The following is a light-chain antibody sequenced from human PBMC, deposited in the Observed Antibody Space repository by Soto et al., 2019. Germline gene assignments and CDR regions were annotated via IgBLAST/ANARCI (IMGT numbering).Light chain of an antibody. CDR1: QSVSRTY. CDR3: QQYGSSPWT. J-gene: IGKJ1*01. CDR2: GAS. Sequence: EIVLTQSPGTLSLSRGERATLSCRASQSVSRTYLAWYQQKPGQAPRLLIYGASSRATAIPDRFSGSGSGTDFTLTISRLEPEDFAVYYCQQYGSSPWTFGRGTKVEIK. V-gene: IGKV3-20*01.